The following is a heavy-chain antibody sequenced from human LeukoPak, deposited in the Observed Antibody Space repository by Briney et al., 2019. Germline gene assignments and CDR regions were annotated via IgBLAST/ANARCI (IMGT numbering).Heavy chain of an antibody. CDR3: AKVDLREYYFDY. CDR2: ISGSGGST. CDR1: GFTFRSSA. J-gene: IGHJ4*02. Sequence: GGSLRLSCAASGFTFRSSAMSWVRQAPGKGLEWVSAISGSGGSTYSADSVKGRFTISRDNSRNTLYLEMNSLGAEDTAVYYCAKVDLREYYFDYWGQGTLVTVSS. V-gene: IGHV3-23*01. D-gene: IGHD3/OR15-3a*01.